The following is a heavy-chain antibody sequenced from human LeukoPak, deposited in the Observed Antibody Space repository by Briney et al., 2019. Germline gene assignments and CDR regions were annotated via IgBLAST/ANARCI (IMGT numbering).Heavy chain of an antibody. Sequence: SETLSLTCTVSGGSISSYYWSWIRQPPGKGLEWTGYIYYSGSTNYNPSLKSRVTISVDTSKNQFSLKLSSVTAADTAVYYCARHYPAQSSGYLYGMDVWGQGTTVTVSS. CDR3: ARHYPAQSSGYLYGMDV. V-gene: IGHV4-59*08. D-gene: IGHD3-22*01. CDR1: GGSISSYY. CDR2: IYYSGST. J-gene: IGHJ6*02.